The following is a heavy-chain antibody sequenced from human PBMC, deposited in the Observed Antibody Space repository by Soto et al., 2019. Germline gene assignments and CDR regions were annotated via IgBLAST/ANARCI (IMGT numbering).Heavy chain of an antibody. Sequence: QVQLQESGPGLVKPSETLSLTCTVSGGSISSYYWSWIRQPPGKGLEWIGYIYYSGSTNYNPSLKSRVSISVDTSKNQCSLKLSSVTAADTAVYYCAGHCSGGSCYYAFDIWGQGTMVTVSS. CDR2: IYYSGST. D-gene: IGHD2-15*01. V-gene: IGHV4-59*08. CDR3: AGHCSGGSCYYAFDI. J-gene: IGHJ3*02. CDR1: GGSISSYY.